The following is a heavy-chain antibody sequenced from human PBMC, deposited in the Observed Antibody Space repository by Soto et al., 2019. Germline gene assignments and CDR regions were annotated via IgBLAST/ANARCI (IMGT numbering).Heavy chain of an antibody. V-gene: IGHV4-59*01. CDR3: AIGGYSSSWYVFPFDY. CDR2: IYYSGST. D-gene: IGHD6-13*01. CDR1: GGSISSYY. Sequence: ASETLSLTCTVSGGSISSYYWSWIRQPPGKGLEWIGYIYYSGSTNYNPSLKSRVTISVDTSKNQFSLKLSSVTAADTAVYYCAIGGYSSSWYVFPFDYWGQVNLVTVSS. J-gene: IGHJ4*02.